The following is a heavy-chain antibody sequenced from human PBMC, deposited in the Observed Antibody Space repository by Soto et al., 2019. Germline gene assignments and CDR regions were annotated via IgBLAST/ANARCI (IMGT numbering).Heavy chain of an antibody. CDR3: ARDSPLRNGMDV. CDR2: IIPMYGRR. CDR1: GGTFSDYA. Sequence: QVLLVQSGAEVRKPGSSVKVSRKPSGGTFSDYAFSWVRQAPGQGLEWMGNIIPMYGRRNYAQKYQGRVTISADESTTTVYVEMRGLSFEDTAVYFCARDSPLRNGMDVWGQATTLTVYS. J-gene: IGHJ6*02. V-gene: IGHV1-69*18. D-gene: IGHD3-3*01.